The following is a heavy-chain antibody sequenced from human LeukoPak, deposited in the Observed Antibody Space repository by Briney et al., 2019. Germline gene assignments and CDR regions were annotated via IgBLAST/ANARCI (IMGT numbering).Heavy chain of an antibody. CDR2: ISSSGSTI. V-gene: IGHV3-48*03. CDR3: ARDRYCSGGSCSYYFDH. D-gene: IGHD2-15*01. CDR1: GFTFSSYE. J-gene: IGHJ4*02. Sequence: PGGSLRLSCAASGFTFSSYEMNWVRQAPGKGLEWVSYISSSGSTIYYADSVKGRFTISRDNAKNSLYLQMNSLRAEDTAVYYCARDRYCSGGSCSYYFDHWGQGTLVTVSS.